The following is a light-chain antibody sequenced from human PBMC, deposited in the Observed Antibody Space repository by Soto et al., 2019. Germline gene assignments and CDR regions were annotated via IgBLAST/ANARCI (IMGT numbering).Light chain of an antibody. J-gene: IGKJ5*01. CDR3: QQLNSYPLT. CDR2: AAS. CDR1: QSISSW. V-gene: IGKV1-5*01. Sequence: IQMSHSASTLSAYVLYRVTITFLASQSISSWLAWYQQKPGKAPKLLIYAASTLQSGVPSRFSGSGSGTEFTLTISSLQPEDFATYYCQQLNSYPLTFGQGTRLEIK.